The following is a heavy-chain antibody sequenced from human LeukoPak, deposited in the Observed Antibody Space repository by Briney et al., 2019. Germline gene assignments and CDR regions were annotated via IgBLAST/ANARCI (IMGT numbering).Heavy chain of an antibody. V-gene: IGHV5-51*01. CDR3: ARHPDSSSWYDLDAFDI. D-gene: IGHD6-13*01. CDR2: IYPGDSDT. Sequence: GESLKISCKGSGYSFTSYWIGWVRQMPGKGLEWVGIIYPGDSDTRYSPSFQGQVTISADKSISTAYLQWSSLKASDTAMYYCARHPDSSSWYDLDAFDIWGQGTMVTVSS. J-gene: IGHJ3*02. CDR1: GYSFTSYW.